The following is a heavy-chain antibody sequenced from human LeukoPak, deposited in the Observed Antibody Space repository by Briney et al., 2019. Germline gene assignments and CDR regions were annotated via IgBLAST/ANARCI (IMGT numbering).Heavy chain of an antibody. J-gene: IGHJ4*02. D-gene: IGHD4-17*01. V-gene: IGHV3-64*01. CDR1: GFPFSTYS. CDR2: ISSNGGST. CDR3: ARDGAYGDYDY. Sequence: GGSLRLSCAASGFPFSTYSMHWVRQAPGKGLEYVSAISSNGGSTFYANSVRGRFTFSRDNSKNTVYLQMGSLRAEDMAVYYCARDGAYGDYDYWGQGTLVTVSS.